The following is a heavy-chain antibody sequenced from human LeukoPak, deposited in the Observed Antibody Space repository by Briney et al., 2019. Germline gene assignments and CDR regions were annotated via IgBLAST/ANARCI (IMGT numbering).Heavy chain of an antibody. CDR2: IYYSGST. CDR3: ARGAYCSSINCYGFDY. Sequence: SETLSLTCTVSGGSISSYYWSWIRQPPGKGLEWIGYIYYSGSTNYNPSLKSRVTISVDTSKNQFSLKLSSVTAADTAVYYCARGAYCSSINCYGFDYWGQGTQVTVSS. J-gene: IGHJ4*02. CDR1: GGSISSYY. V-gene: IGHV4-59*12. D-gene: IGHD2-2*01.